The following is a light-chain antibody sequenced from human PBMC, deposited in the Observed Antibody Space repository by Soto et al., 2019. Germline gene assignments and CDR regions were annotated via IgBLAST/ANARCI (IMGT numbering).Light chain of an antibody. CDR3: QQYAGSPRT. J-gene: IGKJ1*01. V-gene: IGKV1-5*01. CDR1: QSISHF. Sequence: DIQMTQSPSTLSASVGDRVTITCRASQSISHFLAWYQQKPGKVPKLLIYDASNLGSGVPSRFSGSGSGTDFTLTISRLEPEDFAVYYCQQYAGSPRTFGQGTKVDIK. CDR2: DAS.